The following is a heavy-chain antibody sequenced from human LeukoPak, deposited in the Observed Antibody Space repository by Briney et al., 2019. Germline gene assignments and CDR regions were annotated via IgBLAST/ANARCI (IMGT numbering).Heavy chain of an antibody. V-gene: IGHV1-18*01. CDR1: GYTFTSYG. Sequence: ASVKVSCKASGYTFTSYGISWVRQAPGQGLEWMGWISAYNGNTNYAQKLQGRVTMTTDTSTSTAYMELSSLRSEDTAVYYCARGYYYDSSGYGGFDYWGQGTLVTVSS. D-gene: IGHD3-22*01. CDR3: ARGYYYDSSGYGGFDY. J-gene: IGHJ4*02. CDR2: ISAYNGNT.